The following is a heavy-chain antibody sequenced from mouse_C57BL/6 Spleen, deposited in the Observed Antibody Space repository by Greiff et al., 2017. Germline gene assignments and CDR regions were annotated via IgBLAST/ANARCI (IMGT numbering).Heavy chain of an antibody. CDR2: INYDGSST. J-gene: IGHJ1*03. D-gene: IGHD1-1*01. Sequence: EVHLVESEGGLVQPGSSMKLSCTASGFTFSDYYMAWVRQVPEKGLEWVANINYDGSSTYYLDSLKSRFIISRDNAKNILYLQMSSLKSEDTATYYCARDYYYGSSYWYFDVWGTGTTVPVSS. V-gene: IGHV5-16*01. CDR3: ARDYYYGSSYWYFDV. CDR1: GFTFSDYY.